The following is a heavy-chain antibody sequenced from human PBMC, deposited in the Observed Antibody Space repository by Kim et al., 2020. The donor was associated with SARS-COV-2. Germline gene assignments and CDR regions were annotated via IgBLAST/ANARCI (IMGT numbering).Heavy chain of an antibody. V-gene: IGHV3-30*03. Sequence: GGSLRLSCAASGFTFSSYGMHWVRQAPGKGLEWVAVISYDASNKYYADSVKGRFTISRDNSKNTLYLQMNSLRAEDTAVYYCAIGVVGYSCSFISGYWGQRTLVSLSS. D-gene: IGHD6-13*01. CDR3: AIGVVGYSCSFISGY. J-gene: IGHJ4*02. CDR1: GFTFSSYG. CDR2: ISYDASNK.